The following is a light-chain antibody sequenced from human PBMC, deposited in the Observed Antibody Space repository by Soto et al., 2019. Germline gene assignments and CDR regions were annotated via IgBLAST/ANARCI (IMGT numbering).Light chain of an antibody. CDR2: GAS. CDR1: HSVRSS. Sequence: EIVMTQSPATLSVSPGERATLSCRASHSVRSSLAWYQQKPGQAPRLLIHGASTRATGIPGRFSGSGSGTEFTLIISSLQSEDFAVYCCQQYNEWPETCGHGTRVEIK. V-gene: IGKV3-15*01. CDR3: QQYNEWPET. J-gene: IGKJ1*01.